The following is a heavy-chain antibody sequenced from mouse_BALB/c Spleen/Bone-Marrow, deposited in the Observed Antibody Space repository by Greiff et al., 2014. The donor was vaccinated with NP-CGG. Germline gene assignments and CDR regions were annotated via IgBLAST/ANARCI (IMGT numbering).Heavy chain of an antibody. CDR1: GFNIKDTY. CDR2: IDPANGNT. V-gene: IGHV14-3*02. D-gene: IGHD4-1*01. J-gene: IGHJ4*01. CDR3: ARWEYYAMDY. Sequence: EVHLVESGAELVKPGASVKLSCTASGFNIKDTYMHWVKQRPEQGLEWIGRIDPANGNTKYDPKFQGKATITGDTSSNTAYLQLSSLTSEDTAVYYCARWEYYAMDYWGQGTSVTVSS.